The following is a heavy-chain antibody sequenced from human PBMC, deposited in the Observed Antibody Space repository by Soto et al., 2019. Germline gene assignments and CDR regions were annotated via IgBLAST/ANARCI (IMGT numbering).Heavy chain of an antibody. Sequence: ASVKVSCKASGYIFIRYSMYWVRQAPGQGPEWMGIITPRDGTTIYAQNFQGRVTIDRDTSTSTVYMELSSLTSEDTAVYYCARGGGTLDYWGQGTMVTVSS. J-gene: IGHJ4*02. CDR1: GYIFIRYS. V-gene: IGHV1-46*01. CDR2: ITPRDGTT. CDR3: ARGGGTLDY.